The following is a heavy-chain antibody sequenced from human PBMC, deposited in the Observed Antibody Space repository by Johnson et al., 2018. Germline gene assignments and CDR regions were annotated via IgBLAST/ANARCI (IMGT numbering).Heavy chain of an antibody. V-gene: IGHV1-3*01. Sequence: QVQLVQSGAEVTKPGSSVRISCKASGYTFTNYAIHWVRQAPGQSLQWMGWITADNGNTKYSQTFQGRVTITSDTSASTAYMELRSLRSEYTAIYYCATSRLVLMEFMPFNYWGQGTLVTVSS. CDR1: GYTFTNYA. J-gene: IGHJ4*02. CDR3: ATSRLVLMEFMPFNY. D-gene: IGHD2-8*01. CDR2: ITADNGNT.